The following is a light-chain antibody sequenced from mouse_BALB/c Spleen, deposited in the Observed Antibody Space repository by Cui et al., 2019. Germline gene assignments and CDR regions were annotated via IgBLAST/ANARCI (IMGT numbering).Light chain of an antibody. V-gene: IGKV4-68*01. J-gene: IGKJ5*01. CDR2: LTS. Sequence: HIVLTQSPALMSASPGEKVTMTCSASASVSYMYWYQQKPRASPKPWIYLTSNLASGVPARFSGSGYGTSYSLTISSMEAEDAATYYCQQWSSNPLTFGAGTKLELK. CDR1: ASVSY. CDR3: QQWSSNPLT.